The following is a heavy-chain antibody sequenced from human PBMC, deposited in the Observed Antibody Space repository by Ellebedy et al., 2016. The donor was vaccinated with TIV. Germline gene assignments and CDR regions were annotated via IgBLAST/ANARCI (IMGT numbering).Heavy chain of an antibody. CDR3: TTNGGTGTTESGY. D-gene: IGHD1-1*01. V-gene: IGHV3-49*03. Sequence: GESLKISCTGSGFTFGDYAMSWLRQAPGKGLEWVGFVRSKAYGGTTEYAASVKGRFTISRDDSKSIAYLQMNSLKGEDTAVYYCTTNGGTGTTESGYWGQGTLVTVSS. CDR1: GFTFGDYA. CDR2: VRSKAYGGTT. J-gene: IGHJ4*02.